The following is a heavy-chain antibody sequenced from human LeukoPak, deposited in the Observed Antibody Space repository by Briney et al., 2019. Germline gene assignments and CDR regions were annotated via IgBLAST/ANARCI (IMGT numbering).Heavy chain of an antibody. V-gene: IGHV3-30*02. Sequence: GGSLRLSCAASGFTFSSYGMHWVRQAPGKGLEWVAFIRYDGSNKYYADSVKGRFTVSRDNSKNTLYLQMNSLRAEDTAVYYGAKVLGGDYSPFDYWGPGTLGTVSS. D-gene: IGHD2-21*02. CDR3: AKVLGGDYSPFDY. CDR2: IRYDGSNK. CDR1: GFTFSSYG. J-gene: IGHJ4*02.